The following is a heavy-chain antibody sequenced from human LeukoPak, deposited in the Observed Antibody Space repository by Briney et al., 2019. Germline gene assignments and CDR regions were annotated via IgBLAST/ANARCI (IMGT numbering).Heavy chain of an antibody. CDR2: IYYSGST. CDR1: GGSISSGGYS. D-gene: IGHD3-16*01. Sequence: SETLSLTCTVSGGSISSGGYSWSWIRQHPGKGLEWIGYIYYSGSTYYNPSLKSRVTISVGTSKNQFSLKLSSVTAADTAVYYCARRQNSDLYDWGIYYYGMDVWGQGTTVTVSS. CDR3: ARRQNSDLYDWGIYYYGMDV. J-gene: IGHJ6*02. V-gene: IGHV4-31*03.